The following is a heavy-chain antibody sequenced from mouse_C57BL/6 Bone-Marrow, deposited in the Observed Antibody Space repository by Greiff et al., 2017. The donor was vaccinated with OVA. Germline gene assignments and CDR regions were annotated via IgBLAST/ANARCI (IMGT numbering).Heavy chain of an antibody. J-gene: IGHJ3*01. Sequence: DVQLVESGGGLVKPGGSLKLSCAASGFTFSSYAMSWVRQTPEKRLEWVATISDGGSYTYYPDNVKGRFTISRDNAKNNLYLQMSHLKSEDTAMYYCARDPPPYYYGSSPWFAYWGQGTLVTVSA. CDR3: ARDPPPYYYGSSPWFAY. CDR1: GFTFSSYA. CDR2: ISDGGSYT. V-gene: IGHV5-4*01. D-gene: IGHD1-1*01.